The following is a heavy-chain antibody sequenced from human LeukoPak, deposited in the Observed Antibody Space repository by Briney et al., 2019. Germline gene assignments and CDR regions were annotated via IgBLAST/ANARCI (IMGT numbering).Heavy chain of an antibody. J-gene: IGHJ4*02. D-gene: IGHD3-22*01. Sequence: SETLSLTCTVSGDSISTSSYYWGWIRQPPGKGLEWLGSIYYSGSTYYNPSLKSRVTISVDTSKNQFSLNLYSVTAADTAVFYCARSYYYDYRQIDYWGQGTLVAVSS. V-gene: IGHV4-39*01. CDR2: IYYSGST. CDR1: GDSISTSSYY. CDR3: ARSYYYDYRQIDY.